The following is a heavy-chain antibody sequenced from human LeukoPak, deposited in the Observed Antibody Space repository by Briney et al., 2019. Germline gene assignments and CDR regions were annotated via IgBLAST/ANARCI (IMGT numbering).Heavy chain of an antibody. V-gene: IGHV3-23*01. CDR2: ISGSGGST. CDR3: ARGGSSGRTSYYYGMDV. Sequence: PGGSLRLSCAASGFTFSNYAMSWVRQAPGKGLEWVSGISGSGGSTEYADSVRGRFTISRDNSKNTLYLQMNNLRAEDTAVHYCARGGSSGRTSYYYGMDVWGQGTTVTVYS. D-gene: IGHD6-19*01. CDR1: GFTFSNYA. J-gene: IGHJ6*02.